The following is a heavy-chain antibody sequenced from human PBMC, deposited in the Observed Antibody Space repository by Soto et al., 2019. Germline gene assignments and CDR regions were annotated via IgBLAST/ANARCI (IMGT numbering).Heavy chain of an antibody. V-gene: IGHV3-49*04. CDR1: GFNFGDYA. Sequence: CLSLACTASGFNFGDYAVGWVRQAPGKGLEWVAYIRSKGHGGTTEYAASVRGRFTISRDVSETIAYLQMDSLKTEDTAVYYCARAIYSLFRIRAFDYWGQGALVTVPS. CDR2: IRSKGHGGTT. CDR3: ARAIYSLFRIRAFDY. J-gene: IGHJ4*02. D-gene: IGHD2-15*01.